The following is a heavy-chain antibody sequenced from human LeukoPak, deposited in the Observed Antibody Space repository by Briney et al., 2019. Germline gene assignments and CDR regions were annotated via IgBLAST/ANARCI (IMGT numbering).Heavy chain of an antibody. CDR1: GFTFSSYE. J-gene: IGHJ5*02. CDR2: IGISGNTI. D-gene: IGHD3-16*01. CDR3: ARRWGGWFDP. Sequence: PGGSLRLSCAASGFTFSSYEMIWVRQAPGKGLEWVSYIGISGNTIYYADSVKGRFTLSRDNARNSLYLQMNSLRAEDTALYYCARRWGGWFDPWGQGTLVTVSS. V-gene: IGHV3-48*03.